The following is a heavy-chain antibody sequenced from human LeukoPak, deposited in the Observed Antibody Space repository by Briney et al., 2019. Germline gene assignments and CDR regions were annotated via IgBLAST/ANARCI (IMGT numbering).Heavy chain of an antibody. V-gene: IGHV3-23*01. CDR1: GFTFINYA. D-gene: IGHD3-22*01. CDR3: AKDLDSSGSWPAEYFQH. Sequence: GGSLRLSCAASGFTFINYAMSWVHQAPGKGLEWVSLISKSSDATYYAPSVKGRFTISRDNSKNTLYLQMNSLRAEDTAVYYCAKDLDSSGSWPAEYFQHWGQGTLVTVSS. CDR2: ISKSSDAT. J-gene: IGHJ1*01.